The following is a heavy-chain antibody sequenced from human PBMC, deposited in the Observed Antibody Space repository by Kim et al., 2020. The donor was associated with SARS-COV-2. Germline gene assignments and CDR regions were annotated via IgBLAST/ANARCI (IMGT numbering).Heavy chain of an antibody. V-gene: IGHV3-66*01. Sequence: GGSLRLSCAASGFTVSSNYMSWVRQAPGKGLEWVSVIYSGGSTYYADSVKGRFTISRDNSKNTLYLQMNSLRAEDTAVYYCARDSRWPGCSGSYYNCLHDAFDIWGQGTMVTVSS. CDR3: ARDSRWPGCSGSYYNCLHDAFDI. D-gene: IGHD3-10*02. CDR2: IYSGGST. CDR1: GFTVSSNY. J-gene: IGHJ3*02.